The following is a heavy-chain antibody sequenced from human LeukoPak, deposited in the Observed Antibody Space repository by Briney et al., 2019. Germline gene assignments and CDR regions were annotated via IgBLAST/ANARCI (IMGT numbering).Heavy chain of an antibody. Sequence: WIRQAPGKGLEWVGRIKSKTDGGTTDYAAPVKGRFTISRDDLKNTLYLQMNSLKTEDTAVYYCTTDFWSGYAYYYYMDVWGKGTTVTVSS. V-gene: IGHV3-15*01. CDR2: IKSKTDGGTT. D-gene: IGHD3-3*01. CDR3: TTDFWSGYAYYYYMDV. J-gene: IGHJ6*03.